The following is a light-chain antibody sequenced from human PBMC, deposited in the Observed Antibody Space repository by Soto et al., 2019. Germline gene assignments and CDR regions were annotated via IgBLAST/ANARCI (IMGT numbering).Light chain of an antibody. CDR1: QIDSGNY. V-gene: IGKV3-20*01. J-gene: IGKJ1*01. Sequence: ELVLTQSPGTLSLSPGDSAALSCKASQIDSGNYLSWYQQKSGQAPRLLIYATSTRAPGIPDRFSGSGSATDFSLIISRLEPEDSAVYYCQQFGYAQWTFGRGTKVDI. CDR3: QQFGYAQWT. CDR2: ATS.